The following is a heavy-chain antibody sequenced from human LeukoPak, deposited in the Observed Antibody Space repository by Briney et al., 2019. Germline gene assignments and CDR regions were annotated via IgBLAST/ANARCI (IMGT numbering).Heavy chain of an antibody. D-gene: IGHD2-2*01. V-gene: IGHV3-20*04. CDR3: ARNGVVPAAYYYMDA. CDR1: GFTFEDYG. J-gene: IGHJ6*03. CDR2: INWNGGST. Sequence: GGSLRLSCSASGFTFEDYGMSWVRQAPGKGLEWVSGINWNGGSTGYADSVKGRFTISRDNAKNSLYLQMNSLRAEDTDLYYCARNGVVPAAYYYMDAWGKGTTVTVSS.